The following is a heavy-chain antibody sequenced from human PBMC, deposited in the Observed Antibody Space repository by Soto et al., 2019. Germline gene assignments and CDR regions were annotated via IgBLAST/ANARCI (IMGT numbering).Heavy chain of an antibody. V-gene: IGHV1-18*01. D-gene: IGHD6-19*01. Sequence: QDQLVQSGAEVKKPGASVTVSCKASGYSFTNYGITWVRQAPGQGLEWMGWISGCNGNTHYAQKLQGRATMTTDESTTTDYMELRSLRSDDTAVYYCARDRGVAPPVAGNTHYYYYMDVWGKGTTVTVSS. CDR2: ISGCNGNT. CDR3: ARDRGVAPPVAGNTHYYYYMDV. J-gene: IGHJ6*03. CDR1: GYSFTNYG.